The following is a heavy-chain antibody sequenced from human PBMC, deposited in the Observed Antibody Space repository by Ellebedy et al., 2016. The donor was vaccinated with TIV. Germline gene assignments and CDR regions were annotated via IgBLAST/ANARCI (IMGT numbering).Heavy chain of an antibody. Sequence: PGGSLRLSCAASGFTFSSFAMGWVRRTPGKGLEGVSGLHGSGRGIWYSDSVKGRFTISRDNSKSTLYLQMDSLRDDDTAVYYCAPGGTTKVKKWFGYWGQGTLVTVSS. CDR2: LHGSGRGI. V-gene: IGHV3-23*01. J-gene: IGHJ4*02. D-gene: IGHD3-16*01. CDR1: GFTFSSFA. CDR3: APGGTTKVKKWFGY.